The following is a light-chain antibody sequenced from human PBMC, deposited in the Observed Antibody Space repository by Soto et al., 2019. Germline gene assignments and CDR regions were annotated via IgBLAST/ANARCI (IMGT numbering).Light chain of an antibody. CDR3: QAWGTGIKRL. CDR2: VNSDGSH. CDR1: SGDSSYA. J-gene: IGLJ3*02. V-gene: IGLV4-69*01. Sequence: QPVLTQSPSASASLGASVKLTCILSSGDSSYAIAWHQQQPEKGPRFLMKVNSDGSHRKGDGIPDRFSGSSSGAERYLTISSLQSEDEADYYCQAWGTGIKRLFGGGTKVTVL.